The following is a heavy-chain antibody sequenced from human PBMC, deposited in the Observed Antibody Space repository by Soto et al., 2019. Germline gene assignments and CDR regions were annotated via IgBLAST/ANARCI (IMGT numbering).Heavy chain of an antibody. Sequence: QVQLVQSGAEVKKPGSSVKVSCKASGGTFSNYAISWVRQAPGQGLEWMGGIIPIFGTSHYAQKFQGRVTITADESSGPAYMEQSSLRSEDTAVYVCAREDGDFFPSYFKYWGQGALVTVSS. CDR1: GGTFSNYA. J-gene: IGHJ4*02. D-gene: IGHD3-3*01. CDR2: IIPIFGTS. V-gene: IGHV1-69*12. CDR3: AREDGDFFPSYFKY.